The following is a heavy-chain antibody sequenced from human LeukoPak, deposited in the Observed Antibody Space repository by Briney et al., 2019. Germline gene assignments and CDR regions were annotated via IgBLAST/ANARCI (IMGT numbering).Heavy chain of an antibody. CDR3: ARAGDAFDL. CDR2: IWYDGSDE. CDR1: GFTFSSYG. V-gene: IGHV3-33*01. J-gene: IGHJ3*01. Sequence: PGRSLRLSCAASGFTFSSYGMHWVRQAPGKGLEWVAVIWYDGSDEYYTDSVKGRFTIFRDNSKNTLYLQLNILRAEDTAIYYCARAGDAFDLWGQGTMVTVSS.